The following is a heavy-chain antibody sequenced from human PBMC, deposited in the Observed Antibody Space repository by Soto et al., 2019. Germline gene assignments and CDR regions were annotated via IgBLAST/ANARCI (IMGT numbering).Heavy chain of an antibody. CDR2: TNHSGST. Sequence: SETLSLTCAVYGGSFSGYYCSWIRHPPGKGLEWIGETNHSGSTNYNPSLKSRVTISVDTSKNQFSLKLSSVTAADTAVYYCARGFLGAAAGTKLTPLDYWGQGTLVTVSS. CDR1: GGSFSGYY. J-gene: IGHJ4*02. D-gene: IGHD6-13*01. V-gene: IGHV4-34*01. CDR3: ARGFLGAAAGTKLTPLDY.